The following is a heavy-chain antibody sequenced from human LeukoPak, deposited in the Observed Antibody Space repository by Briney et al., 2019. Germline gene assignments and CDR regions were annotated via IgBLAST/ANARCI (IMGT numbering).Heavy chain of an antibody. CDR3: ARGGVRYDFWSGPPQKHDAFDI. D-gene: IGHD3-3*01. CDR2: IIPIFGTA. J-gene: IGHJ3*02. CDR1: GGTFGSYA. Sequence: SVKVSCKASGGTFGSYAISWVRQAPGQGLEWMGGIIPIFGTANYAQKFQGRVTITADESTSTAYMELSSLRSEDTAVYYCARGGVRYDFWSGPPQKHDAFDIWGQGTMVTVSS. V-gene: IGHV1-69*13.